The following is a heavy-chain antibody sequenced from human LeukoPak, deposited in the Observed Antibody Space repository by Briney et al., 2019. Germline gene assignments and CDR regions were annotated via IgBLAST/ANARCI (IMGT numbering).Heavy chain of an antibody. D-gene: IGHD5-18*01. Sequence: PSETLSLTCTVSGGSISSGGYYWSWIRQPPGKGLEWIGYIYHSGSTYYNPSLKSRVTISVDRSKNQFSLKLSSVTAADTAVYYCARDQAYSYGQDDAFDIWGQGTMVTVSS. CDR1: GGSISSGGYY. J-gene: IGHJ3*02. V-gene: IGHV4-30-2*01. CDR3: ARDQAYSYGQDDAFDI. CDR2: IYHSGST.